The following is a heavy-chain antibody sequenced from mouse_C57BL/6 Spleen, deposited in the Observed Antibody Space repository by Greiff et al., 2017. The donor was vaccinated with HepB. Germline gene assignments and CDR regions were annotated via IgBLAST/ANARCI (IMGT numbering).Heavy chain of an antibody. J-gene: IGHJ3*01. CDR3: ARGGISNYVWFAY. V-gene: IGHV1-69*01. Sequence: QVQLQQPGAELVMPGASVKLSCKASGYTFTSYWMHWVKQRPGQGLEWIGEIDPSDSYTNYNQKFKGKSTLTVDKSSSTAYMQLSSLTSEDSAVYYCARGGISNYVWFAYWGQGTLVTVSA. D-gene: IGHD2-5*01. CDR2: IDPSDSYT. CDR1: GYTFTSYW.